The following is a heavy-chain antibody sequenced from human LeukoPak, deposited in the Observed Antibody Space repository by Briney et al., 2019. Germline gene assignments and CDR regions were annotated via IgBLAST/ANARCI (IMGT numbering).Heavy chain of an antibody. CDR2: ISYDGSNK. V-gene: IGHV3-30*18. CDR3: AKVHGYSYGRFDY. J-gene: IGHJ4*02. D-gene: IGHD5-18*01. CDR1: GFTFSSYG. Sequence: GRSLRLSCAASGFTFSSYGMHWVRQAPGKGPEWVAVISYDGSNKYYADSVKGRFTISRDNSKNTLYLQMNSLRAEDTAVYYCAKVHGYSYGRFDYWGQGTLVTVSS.